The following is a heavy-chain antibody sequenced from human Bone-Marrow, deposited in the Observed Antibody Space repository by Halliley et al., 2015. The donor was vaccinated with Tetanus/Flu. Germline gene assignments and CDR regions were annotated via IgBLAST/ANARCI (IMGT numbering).Heavy chain of an antibody. CDR1: GFTFSGPA. CDR2: IRGKANSYAT. CDR3: TTLFGVVTQIDY. Sequence: AASGFTFSGPAMHWVRQASGKGLEWVGRIRGKANSYATAYGESVKGRFTISRDDSKNTAYLQMNSLKTEDTAVYYCTTLFGVVTQIDYWGQGALVTVSS. D-gene: IGHD3-3*01. J-gene: IGHJ4*02. V-gene: IGHV3-73*01.